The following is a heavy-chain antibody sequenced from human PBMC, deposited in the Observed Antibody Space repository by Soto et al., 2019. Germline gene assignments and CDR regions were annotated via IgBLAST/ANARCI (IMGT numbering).Heavy chain of an antibody. CDR1: GGAFSRYY. Sequence: QVQLQQWGAGLLKPSETLSLTCAVYGGAFSRYYWSWIRQPPGKGLEWSGEINHSGSTNYNPSLNRRITISVDTYKNQFSLRLSSMTAADTAVYYCAREVTSHYYYGMDVWGQGTTVTVSS. CDR2: INHSGST. D-gene: IGHD4-17*01. CDR3: AREVTSHYYYGMDV. J-gene: IGHJ6*02. V-gene: IGHV4-34*01.